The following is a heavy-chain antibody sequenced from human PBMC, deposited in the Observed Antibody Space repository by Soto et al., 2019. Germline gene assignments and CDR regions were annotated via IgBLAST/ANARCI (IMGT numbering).Heavy chain of an antibody. J-gene: IGHJ4*02. CDR1: GDSIRSGNHY. CDR2: IYYSGST. CDR3: ARCRYSGSYPPYYFDY. V-gene: IGHV4-30-4*02. D-gene: IGHD1-26*01. Sequence: PSETLSLTCTVSGDSIRSGNHYWSWIRQPPGKGLEWIGYIYYSGSTYYSPSLKSRVTISVDTSKNQFSLKLSSVTAADTAVYYCARCRYSGSYPPYYFDYWGQGTLVTVSS.